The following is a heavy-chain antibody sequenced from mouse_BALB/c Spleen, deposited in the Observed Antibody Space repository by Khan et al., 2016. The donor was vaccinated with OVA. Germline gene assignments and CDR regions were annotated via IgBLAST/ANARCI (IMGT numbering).Heavy chain of an antibody. Sequence: EVELVESGGDVAKPGGSLKLSCEASGYTFSTYGMSWVRQTPDKGLEWVANVSTGGHYTYYQDTVKGRVTITRDNSNNTAYLQMSSLKSEDTAMFYCARLAYYYGGAWFAYWGQGTLVTVSA. D-gene: IGHD1-1*02. J-gene: IGHJ3*01. CDR1: GYTFSTYG. CDR3: ARLAYYYGGAWFAY. V-gene: IGHV5-6*01. CDR2: VSTGGHYT.